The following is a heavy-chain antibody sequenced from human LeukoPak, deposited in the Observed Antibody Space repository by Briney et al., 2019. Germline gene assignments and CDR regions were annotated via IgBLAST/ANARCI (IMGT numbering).Heavy chain of an antibody. J-gene: IGHJ4*02. V-gene: IGHV3-21*01. Sequence: GGSLRLSCVASGFTFTSSDFNWIRQAPGKGLQWLSTITRSGSNLYYADSVKGRFTTSRDDAKDSVYLQMESLRVEDTAIYYCARNFDSWGQGTLVTVSS. CDR2: ITRSGSNL. CDR3: ARNFDS. CDR1: GFTFTSSD.